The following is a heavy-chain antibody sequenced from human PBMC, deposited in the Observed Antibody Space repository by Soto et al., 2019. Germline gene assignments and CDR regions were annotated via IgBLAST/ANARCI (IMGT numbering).Heavy chain of an antibody. V-gene: IGHV3-23*01. J-gene: IGHJ5*02. D-gene: IGHD5-18*01. CDR1: GFTFSSYA. CDR3: AKGGLWSLGWFDP. Sequence: EVQLLESGGGLVQPGGSLRLSCAASGFTFSSYAMSWVRQAPGKGLEWVSAISGSGGSTYYADSVKGRFTSSRDNSKNTLYLQINSLRAEDTAVYYCAKGGLWSLGWFDPWGQGTLVTVSS. CDR2: ISGSGGST.